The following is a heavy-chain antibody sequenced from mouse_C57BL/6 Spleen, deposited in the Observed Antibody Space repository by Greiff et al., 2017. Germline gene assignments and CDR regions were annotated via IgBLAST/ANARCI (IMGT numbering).Heavy chain of an antibody. J-gene: IGHJ2*01. D-gene: IGHD3-3*01. CDR1: GYTFTSYW. Sequence: VQLQQPGAELVKPGASVKMSCKASGYTFTSYWITWVKQRPGQGLEWIGDIYPGSGSTNYNEKFKSKATLTVDTSSSTAYMQLSSLTSEDSAVYYCARRLGQRDYFDYWGQGTTLTVSS. V-gene: IGHV1-55*01. CDR3: ARRLGQRDYFDY. CDR2: IYPGSGST.